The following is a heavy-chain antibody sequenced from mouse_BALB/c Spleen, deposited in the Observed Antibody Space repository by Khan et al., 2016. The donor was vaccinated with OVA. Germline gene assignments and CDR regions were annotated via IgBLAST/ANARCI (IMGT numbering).Heavy chain of an antibody. CDR1: GFFFSSYN. V-gene: IGHV5-6*01. D-gene: IGHD4-1*01. J-gene: IGHJ3*01. Sequence: EVQLVESGADLVKPGGSLKLSCAASGFFFSSYNMSWVLQTPDKRLEWVATISSGGDYTYYPDNVKGRVTISRDNAKNTLYLQMNSLKSEDTAMYYCASYLTGSFAYWGQGTLVTVSA. CDR3: ASYLTGSFAY. CDR2: ISSGGDYT.